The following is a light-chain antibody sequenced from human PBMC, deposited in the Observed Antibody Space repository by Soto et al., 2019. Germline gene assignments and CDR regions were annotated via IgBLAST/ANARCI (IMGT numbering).Light chain of an antibody. Sequence: AIRMTQSPSSFSASTGDRVTITCRASQGISSYLAWYQQKPGKAPKLLIYAASTLQSGVPSRFSASGSGTDFTLTISSLQSEDFATYYCQEYYSYPSWTFGQGTRVEIK. J-gene: IGKJ1*01. CDR3: QEYYSYPSWT. V-gene: IGKV1-8*01. CDR2: AAS. CDR1: QGISSY.